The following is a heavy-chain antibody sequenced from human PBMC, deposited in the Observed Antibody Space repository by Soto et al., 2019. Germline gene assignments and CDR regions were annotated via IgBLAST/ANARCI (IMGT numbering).Heavy chain of an antibody. Sequence: PSQTLSLTCAISGDSVSSNSAAWNWIRQSPSRGLEWLGRTYYRSKWYNDYAVSVKSRITINPDTSKNQFSLQLNSVTPEDTVVYYCSIAVLEYSSSLIYYYYYMDVWGKGTTVTVSS. CDR3: SIAVLEYSSSLIYYYYYMDV. CDR1: GDSVSSNSAA. CDR2: TYYRSKWYN. D-gene: IGHD6-6*01. J-gene: IGHJ6*03. V-gene: IGHV6-1*01.